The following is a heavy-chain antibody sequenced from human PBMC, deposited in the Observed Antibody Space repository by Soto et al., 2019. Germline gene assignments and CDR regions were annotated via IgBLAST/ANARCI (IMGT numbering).Heavy chain of an antibody. J-gene: IGHJ6*02. CDR2: IYPGDSDT. CDR1: GYRFSSYW. D-gene: IGHD3-16*01. CDR3: ARQGSNGAYYYYGMDV. Sequence: PGVSLKISCKGSGYRFSSYWIAWVRQMPGKGLEWMGIIYPGDSDTRYSPSFEGQVTISADKSNSTAYLQWSSLKASDTAMYYCARQGSNGAYYYYGMDVWGQGTTVTVSS. V-gene: IGHV5-51*01.